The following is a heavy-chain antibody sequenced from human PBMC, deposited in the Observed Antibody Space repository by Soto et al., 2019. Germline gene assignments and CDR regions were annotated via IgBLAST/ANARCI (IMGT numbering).Heavy chain of an antibody. CDR2: IWYDGSNK. J-gene: IGHJ6*02. V-gene: IGHV3-33*01. CDR1: GFTFSIYG. Sequence: GGSLRLSCAASGFTFSIYGMHWVRQAPGKGLEWVAVIWYDGSNKYYADSVKSRFTISRDNSKNTLYLQMNSLRAEDTAVYYCARAHRQGRRYYYYGMDVWGQGTTVTVSS. CDR3: ARAHRQGRRYYYYGMDV.